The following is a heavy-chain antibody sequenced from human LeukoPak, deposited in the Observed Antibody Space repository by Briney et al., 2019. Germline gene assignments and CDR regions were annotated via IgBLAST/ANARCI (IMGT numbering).Heavy chain of an antibody. V-gene: IGHV5-51*01. D-gene: IGHD3-22*01. CDR3: ASASYYYDSSGYYSY. CDR2: IYPGDSDT. J-gene: IGHJ4*02. Sequence: ESLKISCKGSGYSFTSYWIGRVRQMPGKGMEWMGIIYPGDSDTRYSPSFQGQVTISTDKSISTAYLQWSSLKASDTAMYYCASASYYYDSSGYYSYWGQGTLVTVSS. CDR1: GYSFTSYW.